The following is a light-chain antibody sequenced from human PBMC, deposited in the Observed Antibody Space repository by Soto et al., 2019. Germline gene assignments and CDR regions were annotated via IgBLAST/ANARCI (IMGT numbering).Light chain of an antibody. CDR1: QSIDTY. Sequence: EIVLTPSPATLSSSPGERATLSCRASQSIDTYLAWYQQKPGQAPRLLIYDASDRATGIPARFSGSGSGTAFTLTISGLEPEDFALYYCQQRYNWPLTFGGGTKVDIK. J-gene: IGKJ4*01. CDR2: DAS. CDR3: QQRYNWPLT. V-gene: IGKV3-11*01.